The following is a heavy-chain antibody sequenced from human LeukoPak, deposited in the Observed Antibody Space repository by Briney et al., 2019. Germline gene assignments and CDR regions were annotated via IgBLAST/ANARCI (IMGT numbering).Heavy chain of an antibody. V-gene: IGHV3-74*01. CDR3: ARGGDYGSESYYPFDP. D-gene: IGHD3-10*01. CDR2: IKSDGGSI. Sequence: GGSLRLSCAASGFIFSSYAMSWVRQAPGKGLVWVSRIKSDGGSISYADSVKGRFTISRDNAKNTLYLQMNSLRAEDTAVYYCARGGDYGSESYYPFDPWGQGTLVTVSS. CDR1: GFIFSSYA. J-gene: IGHJ5*02.